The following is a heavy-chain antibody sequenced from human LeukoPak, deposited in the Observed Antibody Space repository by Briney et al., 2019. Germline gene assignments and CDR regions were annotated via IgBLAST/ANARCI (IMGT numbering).Heavy chain of an antibody. V-gene: IGHV4-31*03. D-gene: IGHD1-26*01. CDR1: GGSISSGGYY. Sequence: SQTLSLTCTVSGGSISSGGYYWSWIRQHPGKGLEWIGYIYYSGSTYYNPSLKSRVTISVDTSKNQFSLKLSSVTAADTAVYYCASSMWELLLSFGYRGQGTLVTVSS. CDR2: IYYSGST. CDR3: ASSMWELLLSFGY. J-gene: IGHJ4*02.